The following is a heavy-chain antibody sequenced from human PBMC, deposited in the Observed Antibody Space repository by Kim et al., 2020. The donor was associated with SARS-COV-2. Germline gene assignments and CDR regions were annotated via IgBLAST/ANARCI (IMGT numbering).Heavy chain of an antibody. Sequence: GESLKISCRASGYHFTNYWIGWVRQVPGKGLEWMGIINPSDSDTTYNPSFQGQVIISADRSISTAYLQWSSLRASDTAIYYCARDYDVLTGHISFDFWGQETMVTVSS. CDR2: INPSDSDT. D-gene: IGHD3-9*01. V-gene: IGHV5-51*01. CDR1: GYHFTNYW. CDR3: ARDYDVLTGHISFDF. J-gene: IGHJ3*01.